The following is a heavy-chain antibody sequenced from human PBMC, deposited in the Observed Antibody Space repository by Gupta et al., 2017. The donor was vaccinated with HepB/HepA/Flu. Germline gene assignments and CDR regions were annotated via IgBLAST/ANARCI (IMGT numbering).Heavy chain of an antibody. V-gene: IGHV3-11*01. CDR3: ARVEWELLIDY. CDR2: IGYSGSTI. CDR1: GFNFTDYY. Sequence: QVQLVESGGGLLKPGGSLRLSWGASGFNFTDYYMAWSRQAPGRGLEWVSYIGYSGSTIQYADSVKGRFTISRDNAKNSLSLHMTSLRADDTAVYYCARVEWELLIDYWGQGTLVTVSS. D-gene: IGHD1-26*01. J-gene: IGHJ4*02.